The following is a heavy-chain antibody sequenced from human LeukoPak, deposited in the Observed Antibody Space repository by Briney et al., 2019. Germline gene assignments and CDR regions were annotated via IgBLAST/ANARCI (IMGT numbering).Heavy chain of an antibody. CDR1: GGSISSYY. J-gene: IGHJ6*02. Sequence: SETLSLTCTVSGGSISSYYWSWIRQPPGKGLEWIGYIYYSGSTNYNPSLKSRVTISVDTSKNQFSLKLSSVTAADTAVYYCARDEDYYGMDVWGQGTTVTVSS. CDR2: IYYSGST. CDR3: ARDEDYYGMDV. V-gene: IGHV4-59*01.